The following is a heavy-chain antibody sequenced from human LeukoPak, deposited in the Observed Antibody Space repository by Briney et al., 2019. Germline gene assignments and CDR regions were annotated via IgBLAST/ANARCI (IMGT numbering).Heavy chain of an antibody. D-gene: IGHD4-17*01. CDR2: ISYDGSNK. J-gene: IGHJ1*01. CDR3: ARDTYDYGDYGAEYFQH. Sequence: GGSLRLSCAASGFTFSSYAMHWVRQAPGKGLEWVAVISYDGSNKYYADSVKSRFTISRDNSKNTLYLQMNSLRAEDTAVYYCARDTYDYGDYGAEYFQHWGQGTLVTVSS. V-gene: IGHV3-30-3*01. CDR1: GFTFSSYA.